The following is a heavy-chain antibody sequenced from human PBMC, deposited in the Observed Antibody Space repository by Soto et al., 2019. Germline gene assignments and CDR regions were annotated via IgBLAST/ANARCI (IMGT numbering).Heavy chain of an antibody. Sequence: PGESLKISCKGSGYSFTSYWISWVRQMPGKGLEWMGRIDPSDSYTNYSPSFQGHVTISADKSISTAYLQWSSLKASDTAMYYCARQLAAAGAVNWFAPWGQGTLVTVS. CDR2: IDPSDSYT. D-gene: IGHD6-13*01. CDR3: ARQLAAAGAVNWFAP. CDR1: GYSFTSYW. J-gene: IGHJ5*02. V-gene: IGHV5-10-1*01.